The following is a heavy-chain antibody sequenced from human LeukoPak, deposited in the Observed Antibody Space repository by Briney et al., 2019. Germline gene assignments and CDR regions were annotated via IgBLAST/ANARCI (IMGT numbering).Heavy chain of an antibody. J-gene: IGHJ3*02. CDR2: VSSDGSST. Sequence: GGSLRLSCAASGFTFSSYWMHWVRQAPGKGLVWVSRVSSDGSSTSYADAVKGRFTISRDNAKNTLYLQMNSLRAEDTAVYYCASGYYDSSNAFHIWGQGTMVTVSS. CDR1: GFTFSSYW. D-gene: IGHD3-22*01. CDR3: ASGYYDSSNAFHI. V-gene: IGHV3-74*01.